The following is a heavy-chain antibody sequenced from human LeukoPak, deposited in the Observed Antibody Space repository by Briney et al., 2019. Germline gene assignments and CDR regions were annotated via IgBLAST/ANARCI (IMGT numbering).Heavy chain of an antibody. CDR3: AGPGYSSGWYAFDI. CDR2: IYYSGST. Sequence: PSETLSLTCTVSGGSISSSSYYWGWIRQPPGKGLEWIGSIYYSGSTYYNPSLKSRVTISVDTSKNQFSLKLSSVTAADTAVYYCAGPGYSSGWYAFDIWGQGTMVTVSS. V-gene: IGHV4-39*01. D-gene: IGHD6-19*01. CDR1: GGSISSSSYY. J-gene: IGHJ3*02.